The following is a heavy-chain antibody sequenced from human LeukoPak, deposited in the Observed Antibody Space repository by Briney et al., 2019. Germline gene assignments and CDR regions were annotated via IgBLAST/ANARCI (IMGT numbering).Heavy chain of an antibody. CDR2: LRYYGCNK. V-gene: IGHV3-30*02. CDR1: GFIFSRYR. CDR3: EKDLVLRYCTNGVCPVDY. Sequence: GGSLRLSCAACGFIFSRYRIHWLRQSPGGGLVGVTFLRYYGCNKYYALSVEPRFTLSRHNPKNTVYVQMKSVRAELAPVYYCEKDLVLRYCTNGVCPVDYWGQGTLVTVSS. J-gene: IGHJ4*02. D-gene: IGHD2-8*01.